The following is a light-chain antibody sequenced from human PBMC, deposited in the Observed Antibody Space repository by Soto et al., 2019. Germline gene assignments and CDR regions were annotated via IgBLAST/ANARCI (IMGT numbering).Light chain of an antibody. CDR2: AAS. CDR1: QGISSY. V-gene: IGKV1-8*01. CDR3: QQYYSYPLT. J-gene: IGKJ4*01. Sequence: AIRMTQSPSSFSSSTGERVTLTCRASQGISSYLAWYQQKPGKAPKLLIYAASTLQSGVPSRFSCSGSGTDFTLTISCLQSEDFATYYWQQYYSYPLTFGGGTKVEIK.